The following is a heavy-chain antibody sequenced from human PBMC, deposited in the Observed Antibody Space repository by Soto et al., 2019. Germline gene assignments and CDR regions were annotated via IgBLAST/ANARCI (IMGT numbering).Heavy chain of an antibody. J-gene: IGHJ6*02. CDR2: INHSGST. V-gene: IGHV4-34*01. Sequence: QVQLQQWGAGLLKPSETLSLTCAVYGGSFSGYYWSWIRQPPGKGLEWIGEINHSGSTNYNPSLKSRVTISVDTSKNQFSLKLSSVTAADTAVYYCAREVNSGSYRNLRRYYYYGMDVWGQGTTVTVSS. D-gene: IGHD1-26*01. CDR1: GGSFSGYY. CDR3: AREVNSGSYRNLRRYYYYGMDV.